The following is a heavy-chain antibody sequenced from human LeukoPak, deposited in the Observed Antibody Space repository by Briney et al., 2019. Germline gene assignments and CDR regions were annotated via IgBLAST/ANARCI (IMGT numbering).Heavy chain of an antibody. J-gene: IGHJ5*02. CDR3: ARQPEGTWFDP. V-gene: IGHV5-10-1*01. D-gene: IGHD1-1*01. CDR1: GYRFTSNW. CDR2: IDPSDSYT. Sequence: GASLQISCKGSGYRFTSNWISWGRQMPGKGLEWMGRIDPSDSYTNYSPSFQGHVTISADKSISTAYLQWSSLKASDTAMYYCARQPEGTWFDPWGQGTLVTVSS.